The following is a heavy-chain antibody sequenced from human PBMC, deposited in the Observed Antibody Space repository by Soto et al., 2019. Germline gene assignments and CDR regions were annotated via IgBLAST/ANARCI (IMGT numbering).Heavy chain of an antibody. CDR2: IVVGSGNT. CDR3: AAAGVFGDSCGNYYSYIYI. Sequence: SVKVSCKASGFTFTSSAMQWVRQARGQRLEWIGWIVVGSGNTNYAQKFQERVTITRDMSTSTAYMELSSLRSEDTAVYYCAAAGVFGDSCGNYYSYIYILAKETTVTVS. J-gene: IGHJ6*03. V-gene: IGHV1-58*02. D-gene: IGHD2-21*02. CDR1: GFTFTSSA.